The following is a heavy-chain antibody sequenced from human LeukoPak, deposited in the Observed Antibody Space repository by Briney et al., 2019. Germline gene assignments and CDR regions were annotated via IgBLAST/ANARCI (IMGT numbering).Heavy chain of an antibody. J-gene: IGHJ4*02. V-gene: IGHV4-61*02. CDR3: AREGYYDYVWGSYRPFDY. CDR1: GGSISSGSYY. D-gene: IGHD3-16*02. CDR2: IYTSGST. Sequence: SETLSLTCTVSGGSISSGSYYWSWIRQPAGKGLEWIGRIYTSGSTNYNPSLKSRVTISVDTSKNQFSLKLSSVTAADTAVYYCAREGYYDYVWGSYRPFDYWGQETLVTVSS.